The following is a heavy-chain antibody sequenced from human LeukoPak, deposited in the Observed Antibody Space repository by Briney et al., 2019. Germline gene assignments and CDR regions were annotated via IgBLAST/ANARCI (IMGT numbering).Heavy chain of an antibody. Sequence: ASVKVSCKASGYTFTNYYIHWVRQAPGQGLEWMGIIHPSGGGTSYAQKFQGRVTMTSDMSTNTLYMELSSLRSEDTAVYYCARVVSKSTAYYYYYYYMDVWGKGTTVTISS. CDR1: GYTFTNYY. CDR2: IHPSGGGT. J-gene: IGHJ6*03. D-gene: IGHD2-21*02. CDR3: ARVVSKSTAYYYYYYYMDV. V-gene: IGHV1-46*01.